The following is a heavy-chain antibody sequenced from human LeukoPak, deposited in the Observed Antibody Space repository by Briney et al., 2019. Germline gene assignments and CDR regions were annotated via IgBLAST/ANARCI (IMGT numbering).Heavy chain of an antibody. CDR2: INHSGST. Sequence: SETLSLTCAVYGGSFSGYYWSWIRQPPGKGLEWIGEINHSGSTDYNPSLKSRVTISVDTSKNQFSLKLSSVTAADTAVYYCARGLTIFGVDYYYYGMDVWGQGTTVTVSS. CDR3: ARGLTIFGVDYYYYGMDV. J-gene: IGHJ6*02. CDR1: GGSFSGYY. V-gene: IGHV4-34*01. D-gene: IGHD3-3*01.